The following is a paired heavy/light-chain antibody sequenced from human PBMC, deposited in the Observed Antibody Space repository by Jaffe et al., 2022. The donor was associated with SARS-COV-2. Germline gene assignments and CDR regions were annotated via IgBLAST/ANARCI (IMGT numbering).Light chain of an antibody. CDR1: QSVSND. V-gene: IGKV3-15*01. J-gene: IGKJ2*01. CDR2: DAS. Sequence: EIVMTQSPATLSVSPGERATLSCRASQSVSNDLAWYQQKPGQAPRLLIYDASTRATGIPARFSGSGSGTEFTLTISSLQSEDFAVYYCQQYNNWPPVTFGQGTKLEIK. CDR3: QQYNNWPPVT.
Heavy chain of an antibody. D-gene: IGHD6-19*01. CDR1: GFTFSSYA. CDR2: ISASGGST. J-gene: IGHJ5*02. V-gene: IGHV3-23*01. CDR3: AKGGITVAGSIKNNWFDP. Sequence: EVQLLESGGGLVQPGGSLRLSCAASGFTFSSYAMSWVRQAAGKGLEWVSAISASGGSTYYADSVKGRFTISRDNSKNTLSLQMNSLRAEDTAVYYCAKGGITVAGSIKNNWFDPWGQGTLVTVSS.